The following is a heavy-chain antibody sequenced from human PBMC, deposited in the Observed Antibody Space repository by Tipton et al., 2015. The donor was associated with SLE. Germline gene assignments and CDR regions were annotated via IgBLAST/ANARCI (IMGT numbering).Heavy chain of an antibody. J-gene: IGHJ6*03. D-gene: IGHD1-26*01. CDR2: INYSGST. CDR1: GGSIGSSY. Sequence: TLSLTCTVSGGSIGSSYWCWIRQSPGKGLEWIGYINYSGSTNYNPSLKSRVTISVDTSKNQFSLKLSSVTAADTAVYYCARGGLGVSYYYYMDVWGKGTTVTVSS. CDR3: ARGGLGVSYYYYMDV. V-gene: IGHV4-59*01.